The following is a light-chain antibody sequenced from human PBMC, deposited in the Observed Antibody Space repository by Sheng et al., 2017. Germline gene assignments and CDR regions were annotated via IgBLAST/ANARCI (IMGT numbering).Light chain of an antibody. J-gene: IGLJ2*01. CDR1: TLGDKY. CDR2: QDV. Sequence: SSVLTQPSSVSVSPGQTASITCSGDTLGDKYSSWYQQKPGQSPVLVIYQDVRRPSGIPERFSGSNSGNTATLTISGTQAMDEADYYCQAWDSNTGVIFGGGTKVTVL. V-gene: IGLV3-1*01. CDR3: QAWDSNTGVI.